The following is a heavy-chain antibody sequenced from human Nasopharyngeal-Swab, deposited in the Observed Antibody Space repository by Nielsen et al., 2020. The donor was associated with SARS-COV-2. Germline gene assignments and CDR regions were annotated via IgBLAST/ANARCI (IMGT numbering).Heavy chain of an antibody. CDR2: IAHDASNE. CDR3: AKDVLSSGWWGFDP. V-gene: IGHV3-30*18. D-gene: IGHD6-19*01. J-gene: IGHJ5*02. Sequence: VRQAPWKGLEWVAFIAHDASNEYYADSMKGRFTISRDNSKNTLYLQVDSLRTDDTAVYYCAKDVLSSGWWGFDPWGQGTRVTVSS.